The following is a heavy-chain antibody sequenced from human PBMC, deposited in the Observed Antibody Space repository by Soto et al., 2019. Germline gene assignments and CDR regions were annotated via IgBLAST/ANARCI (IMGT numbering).Heavy chain of an antibody. CDR3: ARDPYSSSSGFDY. CDR1: GFTFSSYW. Sequence: GGSLRLSCAASGFTFSSYWMHWVRQVPGKGLVWVSRINSDGSSINYADPVKGRFTISRDNAKNTLFLQMNSLRAEDTAVYYCARDPYSSSSGFDYWGQGTLVTVSS. V-gene: IGHV3-74*01. CDR2: INSDGSSI. J-gene: IGHJ4*02. D-gene: IGHD6-6*01.